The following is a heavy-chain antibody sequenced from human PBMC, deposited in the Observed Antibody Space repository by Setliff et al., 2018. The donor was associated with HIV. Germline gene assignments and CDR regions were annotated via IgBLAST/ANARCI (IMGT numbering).Heavy chain of an antibody. Sequence: GGSLRLSCAASGFSFADVWMHWVRQAPGRGLEWVGRIKRKSDGETTDYAAPVKGRFTISRDDSINTLYVQMNGLKSEDTAVYYCFTAASGFIRASWGRGALVTVSS. CDR1: GFSFADVW. V-gene: IGHV3-15*07. D-gene: IGHD2-15*01. J-gene: IGHJ5*02. CDR3: FTAASGFIRAS. CDR2: IKRKSDGETT.